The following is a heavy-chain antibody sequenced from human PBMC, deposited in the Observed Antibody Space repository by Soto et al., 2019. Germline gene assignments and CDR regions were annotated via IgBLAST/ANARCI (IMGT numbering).Heavy chain of an antibody. V-gene: IGHV4-59*01. D-gene: IGHD3-3*01. CDR2: IYYSGST. Sequence: SETLSLTCTVSGGSISSYYWSWIRQPPGKGLEWIGYIYYSGSTNYNPSLKSRVTISVDTSKNQFSLKLSSVTAADTAVYYCARGRFLEWLPFDYWGQGTLVTVSS. CDR1: GGSISSYY. J-gene: IGHJ4*02. CDR3: ARGRFLEWLPFDY.